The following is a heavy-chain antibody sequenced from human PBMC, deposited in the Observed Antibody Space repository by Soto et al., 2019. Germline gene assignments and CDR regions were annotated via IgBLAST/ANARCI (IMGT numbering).Heavy chain of an antibody. J-gene: IGHJ6*03. Sequence: GASVKVSCKASGGTFSSYTISWVRQVPGQGLEWMGRIIPILGIANYAQKFQGRVTITADKSTSTAYMELSSLRSEDTAVYYCATSEDSGYDYNYYYMDVWGKGTTVTVSS. D-gene: IGHD5-12*01. V-gene: IGHV1-69*02. CDR3: ATSEDSGYDYNYYYMDV. CDR2: IIPILGIA. CDR1: GGTFSSYT.